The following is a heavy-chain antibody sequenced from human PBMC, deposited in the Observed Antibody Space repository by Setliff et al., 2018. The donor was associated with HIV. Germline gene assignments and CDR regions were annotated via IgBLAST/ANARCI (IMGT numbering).Heavy chain of an antibody. J-gene: IGHJ4*02. Sequence: ASVKVSCKASGYTFTSSGISWVRQAPGQGLEWMEWISAYNGNTNYAQKLQGRITMTTDPSTSTAYMDLRSLRSDDTAVYYCARDDVFKSSSFDYWGQGTLVTVSS. D-gene: IGHD6-13*01. CDR3: ARDDVFKSSSFDY. CDR1: GYTFTSSG. V-gene: IGHV1-18*01. CDR2: ISAYNGNT.